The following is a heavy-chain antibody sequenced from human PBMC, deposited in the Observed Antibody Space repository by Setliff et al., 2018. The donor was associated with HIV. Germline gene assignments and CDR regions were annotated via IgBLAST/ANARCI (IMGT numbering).Heavy chain of an antibody. D-gene: IGHD2-15*01. CDR1: GYSFTNHA. V-gene: IGHV1-3*01. J-gene: IGHJ5*02. CDR3: ARDGCSGQSCYLYNWFDP. CDR2: IKVDSGNT. Sequence: SVKVSCKASGYSFTNHAVHWVRQAPGQRLEWMGWIKVDSGNTQYSREFQGRVTITRDTSATTAYMELSSLTSEDTAVYYCARDGCSGQSCYLYNWFDPWGQGTLVTV.